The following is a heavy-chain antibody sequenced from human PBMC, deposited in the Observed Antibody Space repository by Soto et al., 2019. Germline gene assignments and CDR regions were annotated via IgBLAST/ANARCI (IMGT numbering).Heavy chain of an antibody. Sequence: ITLKESGPTLVKPTQTLTLTCTFSGFSLNTGGVGVGWVRQPRGKAMEWLALMYWDDDERYRPSLRSRLNITKDTINNQVVLTMTNMDPEDTATYYCVRNWRYYGGDYYYGMDAWGQGTTVTVSS. V-gene: IGHV2-5*02. J-gene: IGHJ6*02. CDR1: GFSLNTGGVG. CDR3: VRNWRYYGGDYYYGMDA. CDR2: MYWDDDE. D-gene: IGHD3-10*01.